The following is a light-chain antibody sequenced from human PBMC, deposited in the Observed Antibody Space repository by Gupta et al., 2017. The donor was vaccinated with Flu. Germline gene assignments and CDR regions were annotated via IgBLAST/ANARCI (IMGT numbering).Light chain of an antibody. CDR3: EEWDDGLSVVV. J-gene: IGLJ2*01. Sequence: VTISCSGSSSNIGRKYVYWYQQLPGTAPKLLIYRKNQRPSGVPDRFSGSKSGTSASLTIRGLRSEDEADYDCEEWDDGLSVVVFGGGTKLTVL. CDR1: SSNIGRKY. CDR2: RKN. V-gene: IGLV1-47*01.